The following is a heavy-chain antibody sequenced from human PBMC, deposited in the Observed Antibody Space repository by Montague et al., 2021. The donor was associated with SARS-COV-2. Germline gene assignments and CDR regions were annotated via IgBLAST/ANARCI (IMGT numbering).Heavy chain of an antibody. D-gene: IGHD7-27*01. V-gene: IGHV4-34*12. CDR1: GASFSGYH. CDR3: AEGTHIDERRRLRTGWFDP. J-gene: IGHJ5*02. Sequence: SETLSLTCAVYGASFSGYHWTWIRQSPGRGLEWIGVVINSGKTSYNPSLQSRLTMSVDTYKKKFSLRLSSVTAAGTAVYFCAEGTHIDERRRLRTGWFDPWGQGTLVTVSS. CDR2: VINSGKT.